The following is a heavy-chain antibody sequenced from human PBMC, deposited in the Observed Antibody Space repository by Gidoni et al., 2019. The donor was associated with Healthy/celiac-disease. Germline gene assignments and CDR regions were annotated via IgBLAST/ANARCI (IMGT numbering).Heavy chain of an antibody. CDR2: ISYDGSNK. CDR3: ANPGYSYGYSLGYFDY. D-gene: IGHD5-18*01. V-gene: IGHV3-30-3*01. CDR1: GFTFSSYA. Sequence: QVQLVESGGGVVQPGRARRLSCAASGFTFSSYAMHWVRQAPGKGLEWVSVISYDGSNKYDADSLKGRFTISSDNSKNTLYLQMNSLRAEDTAVYYCANPGYSYGYSLGYFDYWGQGTLVTVSS. J-gene: IGHJ4*02.